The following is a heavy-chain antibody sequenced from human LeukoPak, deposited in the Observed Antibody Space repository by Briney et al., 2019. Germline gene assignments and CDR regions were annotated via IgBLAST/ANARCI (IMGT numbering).Heavy chain of an antibody. Sequence: ASVKVSCKASGYTFTSYDINWVRQATGQGLEWMGWMNPSSGNTGYAQKFQCRVTMTRNTSISTAYMELSGLRSEDTAGYYCARGGGIAVAAMSWFDPWGQGTLVTVSS. CDR3: ARGGGIAVAAMSWFDP. J-gene: IGHJ5*02. CDR1: GYTFTSYD. V-gene: IGHV1-8*01. D-gene: IGHD6-19*01. CDR2: MNPSSGNT.